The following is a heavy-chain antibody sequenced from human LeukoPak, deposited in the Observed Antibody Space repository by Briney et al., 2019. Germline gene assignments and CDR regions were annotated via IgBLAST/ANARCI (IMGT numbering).Heavy chain of an antibody. CDR2: ICYSGST. CDR1: GGSISSSSYY. V-gene: IGHV4-39*07. J-gene: IGHJ4*02. D-gene: IGHD5-18*01. CDR3: ARGQKYTSGYRVTELGSRYSDY. Sequence: PSETLSLTCTVSGGSISSSSYYWGWIRQPPGKGLEWIGSICYSGSTYYNPSLKSRVTISVDTSKNWFSLRLTSVTAADTAVYYCARGQKYTSGYRVTELGSRYSDYWGQGARVTVSP.